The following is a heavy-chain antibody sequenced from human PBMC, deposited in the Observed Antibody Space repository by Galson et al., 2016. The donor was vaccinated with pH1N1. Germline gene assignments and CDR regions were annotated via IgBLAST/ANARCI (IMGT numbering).Heavy chain of an antibody. CDR2: IYSSGST. V-gene: IGHV4-39*07. CDR1: GGSISSNDYY. CDR3: AREDCSSGPCPLDS. J-gene: IGHJ4*02. D-gene: IGHD2-15*01. Sequence: SETLSLTCTVSGGSISSNDYYWTWIRQPPGKGLEWIGTIYSSGSTYDNPSLKSRVTISVDTSKNQFSLKLSSVTAVDTAVYYCAREDCSSGPCPLDSWGQGTLVIVSS.